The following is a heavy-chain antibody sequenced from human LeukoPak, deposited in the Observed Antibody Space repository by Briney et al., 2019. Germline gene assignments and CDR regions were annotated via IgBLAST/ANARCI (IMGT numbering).Heavy chain of an antibody. CDR3: ARSKAVAGPIDY. CDR2: IYYSGST. CDR1: GGSISSGGYY. J-gene: IGHJ4*02. Sequence: TSSQTLSLTCTVSGGSISSGGYYWSWIRQHPGKGLEWIGYIYYSGSTYYNPSLKSRVTISVDTSKNQFSLKLSSVTAADTAVYYCARSKAVAGPIDYWGQGTLVTVSS. V-gene: IGHV4-31*03. D-gene: IGHD6-19*01.